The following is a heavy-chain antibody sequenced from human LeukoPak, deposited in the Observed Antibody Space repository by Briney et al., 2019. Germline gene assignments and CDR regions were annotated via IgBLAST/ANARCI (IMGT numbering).Heavy chain of an antibody. Sequence: SETLSLTXTVSGGSIRSYYWSWIRQPPGKGLEWIGYIYYSGSTNYNPSLKSRVTISVDTSKNQFSLKLSSVTAADTAVYYCASSGYSYGQYYYYMDVWGKGTTVTVSS. V-gene: IGHV4-59*01. J-gene: IGHJ6*03. CDR3: ASSGYSYGQYYYYMDV. CDR2: IYYSGST. D-gene: IGHD5-18*01. CDR1: GGSIRSYY.